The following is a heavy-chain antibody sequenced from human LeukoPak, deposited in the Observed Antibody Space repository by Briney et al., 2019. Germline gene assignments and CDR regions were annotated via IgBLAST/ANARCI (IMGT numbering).Heavy chain of an antibody. Sequence: GGSLRLSCAASGFTFSSYSMNWVRQAPGKGLEWVSSISISSSYIYYADSVKGRFTISRDNAKNSLYLQMNSLRAEDTAVYYCAREWDSYSSGKEYFDYWGQGTLVTVSS. CDR3: AREWDSYSSGKEYFDY. D-gene: IGHD3-22*01. CDR1: GFTFSSYS. J-gene: IGHJ4*02. V-gene: IGHV3-21*01. CDR2: ISISSSYI.